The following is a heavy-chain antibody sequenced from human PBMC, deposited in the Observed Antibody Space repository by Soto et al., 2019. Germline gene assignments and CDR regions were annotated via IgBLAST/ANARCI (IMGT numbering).Heavy chain of an antibody. V-gene: IGHV4-59*01. J-gene: IGHJ5*02. CDR1: GDSISGYY. Sequence: PSETLSLTCTVSGDSISGYYWSWIRQAPGKGLEWIGYTYYTGRTDYNPSLRSRVTMSVDTSKNKFSLELTSVTAADTAVYYCARDPRAVAANPGNWFDPWGQGTLVTVSS. CDR3: ARDPRAVAANPGNWFDP. D-gene: IGHD2-15*01. CDR2: TYYTGRT.